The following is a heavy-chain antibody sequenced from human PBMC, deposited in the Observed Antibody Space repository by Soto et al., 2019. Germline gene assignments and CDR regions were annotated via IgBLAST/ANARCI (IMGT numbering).Heavy chain of an antibody. V-gene: IGHV4-39*01. J-gene: IGHJ3*02. CDR3: ARLRRHAAFDI. D-gene: IGHD3-10*01. CDR1: GGSISSSSYY. Sequence: SETLSLTCTVSGGSISSSSYYWGWIRQPPGKGLEWIGSIYYSGSTYYNPSLKSRVTISVDTSKNQFSLKLSSVTAADTAVYYCARLRRHAAFDIWGQGTMVPVSS. CDR2: IYYSGST.